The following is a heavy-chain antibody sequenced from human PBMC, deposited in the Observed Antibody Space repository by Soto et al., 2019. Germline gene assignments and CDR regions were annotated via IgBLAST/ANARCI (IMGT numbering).Heavy chain of an antibody. D-gene: IGHD5-12*01. J-gene: IGHJ3*02. Sequence: LSLPFPFSFPFSSSGAYDWTWIRQRPGKGLEWIGYIYYSGSTYYSPSLKSRLSISLDTSKNQFSLRLSSVTAADTALSYCARARLRAVYAFDIWGQGTMVTVSS. CDR1: FPFSSSGAYD. V-gene: IGHV4-31*03. CDR2: IYYSGST. CDR3: ARARLRAVYAFDI.